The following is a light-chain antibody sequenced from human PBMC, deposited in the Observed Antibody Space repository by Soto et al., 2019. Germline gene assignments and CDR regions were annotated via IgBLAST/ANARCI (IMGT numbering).Light chain of an antibody. CDR1: QSINNW. CDR2: DAS. Sequence: DIPMTQSPSTLSASVGDRVTITCRASQSINNWLAWYQQKPGKVPKVLIYDASSLKSGVPSRFSGSGSGTEFTLTISSLQPDDFATYYCQQYNTYWTFGQGTKVEVK. V-gene: IGKV1-5*01. CDR3: QQYNTYWT. J-gene: IGKJ1*01.